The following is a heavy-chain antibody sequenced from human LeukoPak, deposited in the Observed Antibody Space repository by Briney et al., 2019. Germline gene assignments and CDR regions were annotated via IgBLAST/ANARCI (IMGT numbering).Heavy chain of an antibody. D-gene: IGHD3-22*01. CDR1: GFTFSDYY. CDR3: SRGDRSGYHNWFLL. Sequence: PGGSLRLSCAASGFTFSDYYMSWIRQAPGKGLEWVSYISSSGGTIYYADSVKGRFTISRDNAKNSLYLQMNSLRAEDTAVYYCSRGDRSGYHNWFLLWRRGPLLSVFS. V-gene: IGHV3-11*01. CDR2: ISSSGGTI. J-gene: IGHJ5*02.